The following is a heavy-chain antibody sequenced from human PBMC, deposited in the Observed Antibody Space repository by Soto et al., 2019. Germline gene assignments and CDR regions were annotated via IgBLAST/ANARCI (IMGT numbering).Heavy chain of an antibody. V-gene: IGHV4-59*01. J-gene: IGHJ3*02. CDR3: ARSSSSSWYPDAFDI. D-gene: IGHD6-13*01. CDR1: GGSISSYY. Sequence: SETLSLTCTVSGGSISSYYWSWIRQPPGKGLEWIGYIYYSGSTNYNPSLKSRVTISVDTSKNQFSLKLSSVTAAATAVYYCARSSSSSWYPDAFDIWGQGTMVTVSS. CDR2: IYYSGST.